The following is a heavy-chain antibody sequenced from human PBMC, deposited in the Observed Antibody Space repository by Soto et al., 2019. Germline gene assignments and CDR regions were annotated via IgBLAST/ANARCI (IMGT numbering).Heavy chain of an antibody. V-gene: IGHV1-18*04. CDR3: ARDVRHYYDSSGYSSYGMDV. CDR2: ISAGNGNT. CDR1: GYTFTSYG. D-gene: IGHD3-22*01. J-gene: IGHJ6*02. Sequence: ASVKVSCKASGYTFTSYGISWVRQAPGQGLEWMGWISAGNGNTKYSQKFQGRVPLTRDTSASTAYMELSSLRSEDTAVYYCARDVRHYYDSSGYSSYGMDVWGQGTTVTVSS.